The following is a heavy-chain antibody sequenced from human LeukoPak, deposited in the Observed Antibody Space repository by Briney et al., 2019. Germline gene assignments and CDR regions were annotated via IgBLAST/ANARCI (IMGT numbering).Heavy chain of an antibody. Sequence: SETLSLTCTVSGGSISSGGYYWSWIRQHPGKGLEWIGYIYYSGGTYYNPSLKSRVTISVDTSKNQFSLKLSSVTAADTAVYYCARGKSVKDWFDPWGQGTLVTVSS. V-gene: IGHV4-31*03. D-gene: IGHD3-3*01. CDR1: GGSISSGGYY. CDR3: ARGKSVKDWFDP. CDR2: IYYSGGT. J-gene: IGHJ5*02.